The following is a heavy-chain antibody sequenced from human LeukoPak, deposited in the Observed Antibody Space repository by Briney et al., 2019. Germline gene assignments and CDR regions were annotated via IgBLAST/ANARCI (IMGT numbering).Heavy chain of an antibody. CDR2: IKQDGSEK. V-gene: IGHV3-7*01. Sequence: PGGSLRLSCAASGFSFSTYWMSWVRQAPGKGLEWVANIKQDGSEKYYVDSVKGRFTISRDNAKNSLYLQMNSLRAEDTAVYYCAREGERELTFDYWGQGTLVTVSS. D-gene: IGHD1-7*01. CDR1: GFSFSTYW. J-gene: IGHJ4*02. CDR3: AREGERELTFDY.